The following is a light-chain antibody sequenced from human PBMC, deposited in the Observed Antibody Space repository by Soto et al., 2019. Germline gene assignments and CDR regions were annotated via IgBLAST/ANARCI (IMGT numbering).Light chain of an antibody. CDR1: QSVTSNY. Sequence: EMVSTQSPGTLSLSPGERASLSCRVSQSVTSNYIAWYQQKPGQAPRLLIYGASSRATGIPDRFSGSGSGTDFTLTISRLEPADFAVYYCQRYGSSRPWTFGQGTKVDIK. CDR3: QRYGSSRPWT. V-gene: IGKV3-20*01. CDR2: GAS. J-gene: IGKJ1*01.